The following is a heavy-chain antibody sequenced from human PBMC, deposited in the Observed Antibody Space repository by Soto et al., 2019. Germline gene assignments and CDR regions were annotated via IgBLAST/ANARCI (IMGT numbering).Heavy chain of an antibody. CDR2: IYYSGST. D-gene: IGHD3-22*01. Sequence: SETLSLTCTVSGGSISSGDYYWSWIRQPPGKGLEWIGYIYYSGSTYYNPSLKSRVTISVDTSKNQFSPKLSSVTAADTAVYYCARAVVITTRRAHFDYWGQGTLVTVSS. V-gene: IGHV4-30-4*01. J-gene: IGHJ4*02. CDR1: GGSISSGDYY. CDR3: ARAVVITTRRAHFDY.